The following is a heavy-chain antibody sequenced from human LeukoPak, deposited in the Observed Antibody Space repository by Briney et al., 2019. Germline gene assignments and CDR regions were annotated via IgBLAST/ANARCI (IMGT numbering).Heavy chain of an antibody. CDR1: GGTFITYA. D-gene: IGHD3-10*01. V-gene: IGHV3-23*01. CDR2: ITAGGSST. CDR3: AKDRDSNRFDP. J-gene: IGHJ5*02. Sequence: GGSLIRSCAASGGTFITYAMTWVRRAPGEGLELVSGITAGGSSTYYADSVKSRFTISRDNSESTLYLQMNSLRAEDTAVYYCAKDRDSNRFDPWGQGTLVTVSS.